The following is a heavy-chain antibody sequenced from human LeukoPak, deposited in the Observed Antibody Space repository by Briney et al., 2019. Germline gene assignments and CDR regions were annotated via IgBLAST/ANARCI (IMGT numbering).Heavy chain of an antibody. V-gene: IGHV1-69-2*01. Sequence: ASVKVSCKVSGYTFTDYYMDWVQQAPGKGREWMGLVDPEDGETIYAEKFQGRVTITADTSTDTAYMELSSLRSEDTAVYYCATEAATGPRFDPWGQGTLVTVSS. D-gene: IGHD6-13*01. J-gene: IGHJ5*02. CDR2: VDPEDGET. CDR3: ATEAATGPRFDP. CDR1: GYTFTDYY.